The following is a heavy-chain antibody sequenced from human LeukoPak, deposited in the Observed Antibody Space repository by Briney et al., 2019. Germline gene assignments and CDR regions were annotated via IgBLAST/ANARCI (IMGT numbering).Heavy chain of an antibody. CDR3: ARVESYYDSRGFDY. V-gene: IGHV4-59*01. Sequence: SETLSLTCTVSGGSISGYYWSWIRQPPGKGLEWIGYIYYSGSTNYNPSLKSRVTISVDTPKNQFSLKLSSVTAADTAVYYCARVESYYDSRGFDYWGQGTLVTVSS. CDR1: GGSISGYY. CDR2: IYYSGST. D-gene: IGHD3-22*01. J-gene: IGHJ4*02.